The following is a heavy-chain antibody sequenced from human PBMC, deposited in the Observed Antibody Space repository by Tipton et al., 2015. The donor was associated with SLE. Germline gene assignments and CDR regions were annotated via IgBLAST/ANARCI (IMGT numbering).Heavy chain of an antibody. V-gene: IGHV4-34*01. CDR3: ARRRGSFARRAFDY. J-gene: IGHJ4*02. Sequence: TLSLTCSVYGGSFSGYYWSWIRQPPGKGLEWIGEINHSGSTNYNPSLKSRVTISVDTSKNQFSLKLSSVTAADTAMYYCARRRGSFARRAFDYWGQGTLVTVSS. D-gene: IGHD3-10*01. CDR2: INHSGST. CDR1: GGSFSGYY.